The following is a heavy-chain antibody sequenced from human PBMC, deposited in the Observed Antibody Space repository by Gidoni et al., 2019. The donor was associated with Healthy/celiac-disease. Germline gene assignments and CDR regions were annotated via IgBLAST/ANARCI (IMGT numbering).Heavy chain of an antibody. J-gene: IGHJ6*02. CDR1: GFTFSSYA. CDR2: ISGSGGST. Sequence: EVQLLESGGGLVQPGGSLRLSCAASGFTFSSYAMSWVRQAPGEGLEWVSVISGSGGSTYYADSVKGRFTISRDNSKNTLYLQMNSLRAEDTAVYYCAKGNIVVATEGGMDVWGQGTTVTVSS. CDR3: AKGNIVVATEGGMDV. V-gene: IGHV3-23*01. D-gene: IGHD2-21*01.